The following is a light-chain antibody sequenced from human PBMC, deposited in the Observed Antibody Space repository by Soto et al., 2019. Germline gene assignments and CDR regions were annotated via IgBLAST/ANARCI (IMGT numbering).Light chain of an antibody. Sequence: EIVLTQSPGTLSLSPGERATLSCRASQSVSSSYLAWYQQKPGQAPRLLIYGAFNRATGIPDRFSGSGSGTDFTLTISGLEPEDFAVYYCQQYGSSPFGQGTKLEIK. CDR3: QQYGSSP. J-gene: IGKJ2*01. V-gene: IGKV3-20*01. CDR1: QSVSSSY. CDR2: GAF.